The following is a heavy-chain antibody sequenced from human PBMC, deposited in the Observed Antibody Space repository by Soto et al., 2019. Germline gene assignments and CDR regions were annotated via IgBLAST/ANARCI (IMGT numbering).Heavy chain of an antibody. CDR3: EGSYPQLFDA. J-gene: IGHJ4*02. V-gene: IGHV4-59*01. CDR2: IYDSGIT. Sequence: QVQLQESGPGLVRPSEALSLTCTVSNGSISHYYWSWIRQSPGKGLEWIAYIYDSGITNYNPSLNSRVTISVDTSKNQFSLKLSSVTAPDAATYYCEGSYPQLFDAWGQGILVTVSP. CDR1: NGSISHYY. D-gene: IGHD1-26*01.